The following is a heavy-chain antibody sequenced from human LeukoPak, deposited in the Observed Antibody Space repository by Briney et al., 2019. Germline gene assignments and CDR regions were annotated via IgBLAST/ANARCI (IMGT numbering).Heavy chain of an antibody. Sequence: PGGSLRLSCAASGFTFDDYGMSWVRQAPGKGLEWVSGINWNGGSTGYADSVKGRFTISRDNAKNSLYLQMNSLRAEDTALYYCARKTTYYYDSSGYEGAFDIWGKGTMVTVSS. D-gene: IGHD3-22*01. J-gene: IGHJ3*02. CDR3: ARKTTYYYDSSGYEGAFDI. CDR2: INWNGGST. CDR1: GFTFDDYG. V-gene: IGHV3-20*04.